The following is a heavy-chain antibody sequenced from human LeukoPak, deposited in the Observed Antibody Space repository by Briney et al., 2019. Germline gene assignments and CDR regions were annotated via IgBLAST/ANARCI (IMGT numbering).Heavy chain of an antibody. CDR2: IIPISGTT. J-gene: IGHJ4*02. D-gene: IGHD3-9*01. V-gene: IGHV1-69*13. Sequence: SVNVSCKTSGGTFTTYAISWVRQAPGQGLEWMGGIIPISGTTNYAQKSQGRVTITADESTDTAYTELSSLRSEDTAVYYCATKIDILTASGLGPHIPHYFDYWGQGTLVTVSS. CDR3: ATKIDILTASGLGPHIPHYFDY. CDR1: GGTFTTYA.